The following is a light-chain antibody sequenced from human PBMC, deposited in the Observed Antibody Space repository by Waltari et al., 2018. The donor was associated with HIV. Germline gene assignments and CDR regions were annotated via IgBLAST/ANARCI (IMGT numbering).Light chain of an antibody. CDR2: SDS. V-gene: IGLV1-40*01. Sequence: QSVLTQPPSVSGAPGQRVTISCTGSSSNIGAGYDVPWYQQLPRTAPKLLIFSDSSRPSGVPDRFSGSNSGTSASLAITGLQAEDEADYYCQSYDSSLSGSVFGGGTKLTVL. J-gene: IGLJ3*02. CDR3: QSYDSSLSGSV. CDR1: SSNIGAGYD.